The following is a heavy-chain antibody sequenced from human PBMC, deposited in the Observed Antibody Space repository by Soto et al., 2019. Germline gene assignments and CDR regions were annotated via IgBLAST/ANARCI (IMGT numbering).Heavy chain of an antibody. CDR2: ISNNGAHT. CDR3: ARRGYGSRWCNVYMDV. D-gene: IGHD6-13*01. Sequence: EAQLVESGGGLVQPGGSLRLSCAASGFTFSNYEMHWVRQAPGKGLEYVSGISNNGAHTDYAKSVKGRFTISRDNSENTLYLQMGSLRAEDMALYYCARRGYGSRWCNVYMDVWGKGTMVTVSS. V-gene: IGHV3-64*01. J-gene: IGHJ6*03. CDR1: GFTFSNYE.